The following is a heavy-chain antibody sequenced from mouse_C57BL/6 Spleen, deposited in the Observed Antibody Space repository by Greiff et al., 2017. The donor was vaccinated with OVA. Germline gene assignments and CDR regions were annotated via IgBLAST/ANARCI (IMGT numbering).Heavy chain of an antibody. CDR2: ISSGGSYT. CDR3: ARDDGY. Sequence: DVMLVESGGDLVKPGGSLKLSCAASGFTFSSYGMSWVRQTPDKRLEWVATISSGGSYTYYPDSVKGRFTISRDNAKNTLYLQMSSLKSEDTAMYYCARDDGYWGQGTTLTVSS. D-gene: IGHD2-12*01. V-gene: IGHV5-6*02. CDR1: GFTFSSYG. J-gene: IGHJ2*01.